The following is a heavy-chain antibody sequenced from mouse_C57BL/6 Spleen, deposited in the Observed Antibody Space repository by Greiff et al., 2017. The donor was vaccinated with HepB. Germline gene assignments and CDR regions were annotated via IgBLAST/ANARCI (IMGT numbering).Heavy chain of an antibody. CDR3: ATGRITTVVATPSLDY. Sequence: QVQLQQSGAELAKPGASVKLSCKASGYTFTSYWMHWVKQRPGQGLEWIGYINPSSGYTKYNQKFKDKATLTADKSSSTAYMQLSSLTYEDSAVYYCATGRITTVVATPSLDYWGQGTTLTVSS. V-gene: IGHV1-7*01. CDR1: GYTFTSYW. CDR2: INPSSGYT. J-gene: IGHJ2*01. D-gene: IGHD1-1*01.